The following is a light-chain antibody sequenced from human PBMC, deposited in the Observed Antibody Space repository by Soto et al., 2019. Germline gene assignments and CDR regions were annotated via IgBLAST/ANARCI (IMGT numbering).Light chain of an antibody. CDR1: SNDVGAYNY. Sequence: QSVLTQPRSVSGSPGQSVTISCTGTSNDVGAYNYVSWYQHHPGKAPKLMISDVTKRPSGVPDRFSGSKSGNTASLTISGLQAEDEADYSCCSYAGSSVVFGGGTKLTVL. CDR2: DVT. V-gene: IGLV2-11*01. CDR3: CSYAGSSVV. J-gene: IGLJ3*02.